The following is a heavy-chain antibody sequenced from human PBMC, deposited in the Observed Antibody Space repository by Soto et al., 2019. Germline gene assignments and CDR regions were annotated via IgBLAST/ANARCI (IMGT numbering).Heavy chain of an antibody. CDR3: ARHPLLYSNWFDP. CDR2: IYYSGST. CDR1: GGSISSYY. V-gene: IGHV4-59*08. Sequence: SETLSLTCTVSGGSISSYYWSWIRQPPGKGLEWIGYIYYSGSTNYNPSLKSRVTISVDTSKNQFSLKLSSVTAADTAVYYCARHPLLYSNWFDPWGQGTLVTVSS. D-gene: IGHD2-2*02. J-gene: IGHJ5*02.